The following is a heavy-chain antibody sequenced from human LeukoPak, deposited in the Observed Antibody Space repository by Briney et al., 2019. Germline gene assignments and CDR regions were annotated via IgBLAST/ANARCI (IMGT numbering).Heavy chain of an antibody. J-gene: IGHJ4*02. V-gene: IGHV3-21*01. CDR1: GFTFSSYS. Sequence: PGGSVRLSCAASGFTFSSYSMNWVRQAPGKGREWVSSISSSSSYIYYADSVKGRFTISRDNAKNSLYLQMNSRRAEDTAVYYCARGPYSSSWGFFDYWGQGTLVTVSS. CDR2: ISSSSSYI. D-gene: IGHD6-6*01. CDR3: ARGPYSSSWGFFDY.